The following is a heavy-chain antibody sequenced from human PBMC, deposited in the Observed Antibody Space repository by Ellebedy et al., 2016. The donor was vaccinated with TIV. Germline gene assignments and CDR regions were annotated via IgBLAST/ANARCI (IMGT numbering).Heavy chain of an antibody. CDR2: ISAYNGNT. J-gene: IGHJ4*02. CDR3: ARLAGYSSSWYVGRVEDY. CDR1: GYTFTSYG. D-gene: IGHD6-13*01. Sequence: ASVKVSXXASGYTFTSYGISWVRQAPGQGLEWMGWISAYNGNTNYAQKLQGRVTMTTDTSTSTAYMELRSLRSDDTAAYYCARLAGYSSSWYVGRVEDYWGQGTLVTVSS. V-gene: IGHV1-18*01.